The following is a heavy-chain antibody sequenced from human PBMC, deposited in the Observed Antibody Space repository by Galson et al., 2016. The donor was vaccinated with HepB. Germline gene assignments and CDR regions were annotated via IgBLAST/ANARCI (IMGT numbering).Heavy chain of an antibody. CDR3: ARGLGTIFGVVITDYYYYGMDV. D-gene: IGHD3-3*01. Sequence: SVKVSCKASGGTFSSYAISWVRQAPGQGLEWMGGIIPIFGTANYEQKFQGRVTTTADESTSTAYMELSSLRSEDTAVYYCARGLGTIFGVVITDYYYYGMDVWGQGTTVTVSS. J-gene: IGHJ6*02. CDR2: IIPIFGTA. CDR1: GGTFSSYA. V-gene: IGHV1-69*13.